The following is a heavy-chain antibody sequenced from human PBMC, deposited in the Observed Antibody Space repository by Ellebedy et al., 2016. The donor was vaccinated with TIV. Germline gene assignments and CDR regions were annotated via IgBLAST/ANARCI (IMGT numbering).Heavy chain of an antibody. Sequence: ASVKVSCKASGYTFTSYYMHWVRQAPEQGLEWMGIINPSGGNTNYAQRFQERVTFTRDMSTSTAYMELNSLTSEDTAVYYCAADRNGHKSYYYYYMDVWGKGTTVTVSS. J-gene: IGHJ6*03. D-gene: IGHD5-24*01. V-gene: IGHV1-46*01. CDR2: INPSGGNT. CDR3: AADRNGHKSYYYYYMDV. CDR1: GYTFTSYY.